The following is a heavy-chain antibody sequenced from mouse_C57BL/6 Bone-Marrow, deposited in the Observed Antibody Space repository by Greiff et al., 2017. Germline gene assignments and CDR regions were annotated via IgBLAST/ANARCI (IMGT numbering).Heavy chain of an antibody. CDR1: GFPFSDYY. V-gene: IGHV5-12*01. CDR3: AREDMITTRDYYAMDY. J-gene: IGHJ4*01. Sequence: EVKVEESGGGLVQPGGSLKLSCAASGFPFSDYYMYWVRQTPEKRLEWVAYISNGGGSTYYPDTVKGRFTISRDNAKNTLYLQMSRLKSEDTAMYYCAREDMITTRDYYAMDYWGQGTSVTVSS. CDR2: ISNGGGST. D-gene: IGHD2-4*01.